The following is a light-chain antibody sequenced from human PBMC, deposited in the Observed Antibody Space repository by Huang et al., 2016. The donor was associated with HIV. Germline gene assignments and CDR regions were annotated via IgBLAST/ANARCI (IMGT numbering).Light chain of an antibody. V-gene: IGKV3-20*01. CDR2: GAS. CDR1: QSVNSDY. J-gene: IGKJ2*01. CDR3: QRYGTSPPEYT. Sequence: TVLTQSPGTLSLSPGERATLSCRASQSVNSDYLAWYQHRPGQAPRLLIFGASRMATGVPGRFSGSGSGTDSTLTISRLEPEDFAVYYCQRYGTSPPEYTFGPGTKLEIK.